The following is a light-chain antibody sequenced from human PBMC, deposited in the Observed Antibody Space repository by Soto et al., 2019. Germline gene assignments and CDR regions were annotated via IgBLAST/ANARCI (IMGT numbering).Light chain of an antibody. V-gene: IGKV3-20*01. CDR1: QWVCSN. CDR3: QQYGSSFAT. J-gene: IGKJ1*01. Sequence: EIVMTQSRDTLSVSPGERATLSCRASQWVCSNLAWYQQTPGQAPRLLIYGASTRATDIPDRFSGSGSGTDFLLTISRLEPADFAVYFCQQYGSSFATFGQGTKVDIK. CDR2: GAS.